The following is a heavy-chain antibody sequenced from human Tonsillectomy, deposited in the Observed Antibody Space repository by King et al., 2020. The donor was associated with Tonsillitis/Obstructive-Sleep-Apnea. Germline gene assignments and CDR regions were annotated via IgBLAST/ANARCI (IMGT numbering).Heavy chain of an antibody. Sequence: QLVQSGAEVKKPGASVKVSCKAAGYTFTNYYMHWVRQAPGQGLEWMGIINPSGGGTSYAQKFQDRVIMTRDTSTSTVYMELSSLGSEDTAVYYCARDPRRSGVLLPYYDSRGYSFDYWGQGTLVTVSS. CDR3: ARDPRRSGVLLPYYDSRGYSFDY. J-gene: IGHJ4*02. V-gene: IGHV1-46*01. CDR1: GYTFTNYY. D-gene: IGHD3-22*01. CDR2: INPSGGGT.